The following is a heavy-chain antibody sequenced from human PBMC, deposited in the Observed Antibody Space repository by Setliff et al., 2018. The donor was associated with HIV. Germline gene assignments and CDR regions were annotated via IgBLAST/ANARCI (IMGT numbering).Heavy chain of an antibody. Sequence: TGGSLRLSCAASGFNVSHNYMTWVRQAPGKGLEWVAVIWYDGSNKYYADSVKGRFTISRDNSKNTLFLQMNSLRAEDTAVYYCARPPGVGSGWYYYYMDVWGKGTTVTVSS. CDR2: IWYDGSNK. J-gene: IGHJ6*03. CDR1: GFNVSHNY. V-gene: IGHV3-33*08. D-gene: IGHD6-19*01. CDR3: ARPPGVGSGWYYYYMDV.